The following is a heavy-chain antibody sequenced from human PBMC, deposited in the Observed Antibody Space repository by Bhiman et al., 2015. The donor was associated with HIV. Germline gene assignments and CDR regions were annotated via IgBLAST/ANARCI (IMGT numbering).Heavy chain of an antibody. V-gene: IGHV3-23*04. J-gene: IGHJ6*03. CDR2: ISGSGDSK. CDR3: AKTPSSYEYYYYYYMDV. Sequence: VQLVESGGGVVQPGRSLRLSCSASGFIFNSYAMTWVRQVPGKGLEWVSSISGSGDSKYYADSLKGRFTISRDNSKNTLYLQMRSLRAEDTAIYYCAKTPSSYEYYYYYYMDVWGKGTTVTVSS. CDR1: GFIFNSYA. D-gene: IGHD3-10*01.